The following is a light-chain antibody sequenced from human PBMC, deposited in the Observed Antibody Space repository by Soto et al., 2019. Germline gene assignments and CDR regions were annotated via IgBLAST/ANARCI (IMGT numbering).Light chain of an antibody. CDR2: WAS. J-gene: IGKJ5*01. CDR3: QQYYSAPIT. CDR1: QRVLYSPDNDNY. Sequence: DIVLTQSPDSLAVSLGERATLNCKSSQRVLYSPDNDNYLAWYQQKPGQPPKLLIYWASTRESGVPDRFSGSGSGTEFTLTINSLQTEDVAVYYCQQYYSAPITFGQGTRLEI. V-gene: IGKV4-1*01.